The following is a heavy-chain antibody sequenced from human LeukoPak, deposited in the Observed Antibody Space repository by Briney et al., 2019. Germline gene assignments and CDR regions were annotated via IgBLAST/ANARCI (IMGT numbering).Heavy chain of an antibody. CDR1: GFTFTGYY. V-gene: IGHV1-2*02. CDR2: INPNSGDT. CDR3: ARLSPTHHYYMDV. J-gene: IGHJ6*03. Sequence: ASVKVSCKASGFTFTGYYIHWVRQAPGQGLEWMGWINPNSGDTDYAQKFQGRVTMTRDTSISAAYMELSGLISDDTAVYFCARLSPTHHYYMDVWGKGTAVTVSS.